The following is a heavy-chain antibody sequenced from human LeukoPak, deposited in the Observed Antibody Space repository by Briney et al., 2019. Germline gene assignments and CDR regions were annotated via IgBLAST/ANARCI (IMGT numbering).Heavy chain of an antibody. J-gene: IGHJ4*02. CDR2: IYYSGST. D-gene: IGHD3-22*01. CDR1: GGSISSSSYY. CDR3: ARGRTNYYYDSSGYYPYYFDY. V-gene: IGHV4-39*07. Sequence: SETLSLTCTVSGGSISSSSYYWGWIRQPPGKGLEWIGSIYYSGSTYYNPSLKSRVTISVDTSKNQSSLKLSSVTAADTAVYYCARGRTNYYYDSSGYYPYYFDYWGQGTLVTVSS.